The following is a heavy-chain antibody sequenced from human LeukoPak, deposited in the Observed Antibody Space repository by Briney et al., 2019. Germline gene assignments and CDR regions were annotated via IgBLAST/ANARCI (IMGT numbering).Heavy chain of an antibody. CDR2: INPNSGGT. J-gene: IGHJ5*02. CDR1: GYTFTGYY. D-gene: IGHD6-13*01. V-gene: IGHV1-2*02. Sequence: ASVKVSCKASGYTFTGYYMHWVRQAPGQGLEWMGWINPNSGGTNYAQKFQGRVTMTRDTSISTAYMELSRLRSDDTAVYYCARDIGPAAGTPNWLDPWGQGTLVTVSS. CDR3: ARDIGPAAGTPNWLDP.